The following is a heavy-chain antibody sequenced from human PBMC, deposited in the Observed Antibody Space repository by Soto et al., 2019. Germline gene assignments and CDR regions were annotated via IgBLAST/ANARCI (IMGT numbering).Heavy chain of an antibody. J-gene: IGHJ4*02. CDR1: GFTFSSFG. D-gene: IGHD5-12*01. CDR2: ISYDGIDK. CDR3: AKDLREMATIRPDY. Sequence: QVQLVESGGGVVQPGTSLRLSCAASGFTFSSFGIHWVRQAPGKGLEWVAVISYDGIDKNYGASVKGRFTISRENSKNMVYLQMNSLRIEDTAGYHCAKDLREMATIRPDYWGQGVLVAVSS. V-gene: IGHV3-30*18.